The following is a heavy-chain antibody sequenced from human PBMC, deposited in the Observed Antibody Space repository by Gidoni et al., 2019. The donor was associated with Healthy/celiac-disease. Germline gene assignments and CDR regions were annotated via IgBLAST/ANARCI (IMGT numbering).Heavy chain of an antibody. CDR3: ARPAPKYCGGDCQDY. Sequence: EVQLVESGGGLVKPGGSLRLSCAASGFTFSSYSMNWVRQAPGKGLEWISSISSSSSYIYYADSVKGRFTISRDNAKNSLYLQMNSLRAEDTAVYYCARPAPKYCGGDCQDYWGQGTLVTVSS. CDR1: GFTFSSYS. CDR2: ISSSSSYI. J-gene: IGHJ4*02. V-gene: IGHV3-21*01. D-gene: IGHD2-21*02.